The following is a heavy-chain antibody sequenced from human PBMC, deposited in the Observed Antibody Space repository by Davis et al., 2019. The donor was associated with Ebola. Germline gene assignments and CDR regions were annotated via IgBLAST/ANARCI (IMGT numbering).Heavy chain of an antibody. CDR1: GGSFSGYY. J-gene: IGHJ4*02. CDR2: LNHSGST. CDR3: ARTYYGDSNALDY. V-gene: IGHV4-34*01. D-gene: IGHD4-17*01. Sequence: SETLSLTCAVYGGSFSGYYWSWIRQPPGKGLEWIGELNHSGSTNYNPSLKSRVTISVDTSKNQFSLKLSSVTAADTAVYYCARTYYGDSNALDYWGQGTLVTVSS.